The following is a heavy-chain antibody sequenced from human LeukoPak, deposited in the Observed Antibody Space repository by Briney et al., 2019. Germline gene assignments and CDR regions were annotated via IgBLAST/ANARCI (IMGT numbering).Heavy chain of an antibody. CDR1: GYTLTELS. J-gene: IGHJ4*02. CDR3: ATDRYCSSTSCRLFDY. Sequence: ASVKVSCKVSGYTLTELSMHWVRQAPAKGLEWMGGFDPEDGETIYAQKFQGRVTMTEDTSTDTAYMELSSLRSEDTAVYYCATDRYCSSTSCRLFDYWGQGTLVTVSS. CDR2: FDPEDGET. D-gene: IGHD2-2*01. V-gene: IGHV1-24*01.